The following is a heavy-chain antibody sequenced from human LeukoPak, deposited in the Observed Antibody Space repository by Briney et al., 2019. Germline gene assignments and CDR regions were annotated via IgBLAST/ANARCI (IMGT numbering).Heavy chain of an antibody. CDR3: ARAYTSSCRWFDP. V-gene: IGHV4-31*03. D-gene: IGHD6-13*01. CDR1: GGSISSSRYS. CDR2: TYYSGST. J-gene: IGHJ5*02. Sequence: SETLSLTCTVSGGSISSSRYSWGWIRQHPGKGLEWIGYTYYSGSTYYSPSFKSRVTISVDTSKNQFSLKLSSVTAADTAVYYCARAYTSSCRWFDPWGQGTLVTVSS.